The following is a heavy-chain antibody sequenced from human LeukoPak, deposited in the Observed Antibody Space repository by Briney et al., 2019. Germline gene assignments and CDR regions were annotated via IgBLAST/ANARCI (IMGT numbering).Heavy chain of an antibody. CDR3: ALVGATTLGVFDY. J-gene: IGHJ4*02. CDR1: GGTFSSYA. V-gene: IGHV1-69*04. CDR2: IIPILGIA. D-gene: IGHD1-26*01. Sequence: GSSVKVSCKASGGTFSSYAISWVRQAPGQRLEWMGRIIPILGIANYAQKFQGRVTITADKSTSTAYMELSSLRSEDTAVYYCALVGATTLGVFDYWGQGTLVTVFS.